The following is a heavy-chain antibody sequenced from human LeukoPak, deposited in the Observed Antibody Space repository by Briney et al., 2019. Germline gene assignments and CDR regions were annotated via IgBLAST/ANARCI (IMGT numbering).Heavy chain of an antibody. D-gene: IGHD6-13*01. J-gene: IGHJ4*02. V-gene: IGHV3-30*09. CDR3: VRDGVAAFAY. Sequence: PGGSLRLSCAASGFTFSSYTMHWVRQAPGKGLKWVAAISGDASDKYYADSVKGRFAVSRDKSKNTLYLQMNSLRAEDTAVYYCVRDGVAAFAYWGQGTLVTVSS. CDR2: ISGDASDK. CDR1: GFTFSSYT.